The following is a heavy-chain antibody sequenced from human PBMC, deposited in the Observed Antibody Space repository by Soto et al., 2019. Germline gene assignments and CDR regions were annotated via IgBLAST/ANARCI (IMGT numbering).Heavy chain of an antibody. D-gene: IGHD1-26*01. J-gene: IGHJ4*02. Sequence: GGSLRLSCAASGFTFSSYAMHWVRQAPGKGLEWVAVISYDGSNKYYADSVKGRFTISRDNSENTLYLQMNSLRAEDTAVYYCARGREGATLYYWGQGTLVTVSS. CDR2: ISYDGSNK. CDR3: ARGREGATLYY. CDR1: GFTFSSYA. V-gene: IGHV3-30-3*01.